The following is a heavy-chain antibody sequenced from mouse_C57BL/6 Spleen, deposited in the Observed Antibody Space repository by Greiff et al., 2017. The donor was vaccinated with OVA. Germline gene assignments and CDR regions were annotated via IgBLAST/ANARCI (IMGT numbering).Heavy chain of an antibody. CDR3: AQGGYDYDWFAY. D-gene: IGHD2-4*01. CDR1: GYAFSSSW. CDR2: IYPGDGDT. Sequence: VQLQQSGPELVKPGASVKISCKASGYAFSSSWMNWVKQRPGKGLEWIGRIYPGDGDTNYNGKFKGKATLTADKSSSTAYMQLSSLTSEDSAVYCCAQGGYDYDWFAYWGQGTLVTVSA. V-gene: IGHV1-82*01. J-gene: IGHJ3*01.